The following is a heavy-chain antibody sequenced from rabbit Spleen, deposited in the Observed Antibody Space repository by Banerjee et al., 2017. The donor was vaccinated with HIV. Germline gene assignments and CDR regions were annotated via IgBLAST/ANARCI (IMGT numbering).Heavy chain of an antibody. CDR1: GFSFSNSYW. Sequence: LEESGGGLVKPGGSLTLTCTVSGFSFSNSYWICWVRQPPGKRPEWIGCIRGANSGDIWYANWATGRFTISKTSPTTVTLQMTSLIVADTATYFCARDVQGGSDWTFNLWGPGTLVTVS. CDR2: IRGANSGDI. D-gene: IGHD8-1*01. V-gene: IGHV1S45*01. CDR3: ARDVQGGSDWTFNL. J-gene: IGHJ4*01.